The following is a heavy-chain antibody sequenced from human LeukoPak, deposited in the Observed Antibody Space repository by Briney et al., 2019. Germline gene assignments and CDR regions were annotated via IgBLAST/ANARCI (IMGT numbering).Heavy chain of an antibody. CDR1: GGSISSSNW. CDR3: ARGGSSGWKNNWFDP. V-gene: IGHV4-4*02. D-gene: IGHD6-19*01. J-gene: IGHJ5*02. CDR2: IYHSGST. Sequence: PSETLSLTCAVSGGSISSSNWWSWVRQPPGKGLEWIGEIYHSGSTNYNPSLKSRVTISVDKSKNQFSLKLSSVTAADTAVYYCARGGSSGWKNNWFDPWGQGTLVTVSS.